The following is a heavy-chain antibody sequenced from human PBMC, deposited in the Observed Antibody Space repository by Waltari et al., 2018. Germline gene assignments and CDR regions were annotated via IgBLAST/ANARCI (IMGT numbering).Heavy chain of an antibody. CDR1: F. CDR3: APLPGGSGQTFDY. J-gene: IGHJ4*02. D-gene: IGHD3-10*01. CDR2: IDPEDGET. V-gene: IGHV1-69-2*01. Sequence: FMHWVQQAPGKGLEWVGRIDPEDGETVYAEKFQGRVTITADTSTDTSYLELSSLRSDDTAVYYCAPLPGGSGQTFDYWGQGTLLTVSS.